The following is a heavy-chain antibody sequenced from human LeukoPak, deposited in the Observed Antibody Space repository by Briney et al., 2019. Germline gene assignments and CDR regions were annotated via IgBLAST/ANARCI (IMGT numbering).Heavy chain of an antibody. CDR3: ARGDSSMDV. J-gene: IGHJ6*03. CDR2: VYASAVT. V-gene: IGHV4-4*07. Sequence: PSETLSLTCTVSGASISNSFWSWVRQPAGKGLQWIGRVYASAVTTYNPSLKSRVTMSVDTSKKQFSLRVSSVTAADTAVYYCARGDSSMDVWGKGTTVTVSS. CDR1: GASISNSF.